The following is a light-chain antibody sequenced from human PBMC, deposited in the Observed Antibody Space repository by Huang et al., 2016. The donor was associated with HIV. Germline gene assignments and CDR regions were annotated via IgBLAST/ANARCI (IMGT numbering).Light chain of an antibody. CDR1: QGVCGY. Sequence: EIVFTRSPATLSLSPGERATLSFRAGQGVCGYLAWYQQKPGQAPRLLIYDTSTRATGIPARFSGSGSETDFTRTISSLEPEDFAVYDCQQPGSFGQGTKVDIK. J-gene: IGKJ2*01. CDR3: QQPGS. V-gene: IGKV3D-11*01. CDR2: DTS.